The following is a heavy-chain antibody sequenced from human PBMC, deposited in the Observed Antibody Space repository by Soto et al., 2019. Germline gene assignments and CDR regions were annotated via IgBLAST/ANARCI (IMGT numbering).Heavy chain of an antibody. CDR3: ARDACTNGICYINGMDV. D-gene: IGHD2-8*01. CDR2: INAGNGIT. J-gene: IGHJ6*02. Sequence: QVQLVQSGAEEKKPGASVKVSCKASGYTFTSYGMHWVRQAPGQRLEWMGWINAGNGITKYSQKFQGRVTITRDTSASPAYMELSSLRSEDTAVYYCARDACTNGICYINGMDVWGQGTTVTVSS. CDR1: GYTFTSYG. V-gene: IGHV1-3*05.